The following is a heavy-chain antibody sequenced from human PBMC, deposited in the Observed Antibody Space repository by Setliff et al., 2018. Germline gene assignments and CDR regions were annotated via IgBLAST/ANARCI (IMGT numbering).Heavy chain of an antibody. D-gene: IGHD6-6*01. Sequence: SVKVSCKASGGTFSSYAISWVRQAPGQGLEWMGGIIPILGIANYAQKFQGRVTITTDESTSTAYMELSSLRSEDTAVYYCARDMEGSAQHYYYGMDVWGQGTTVTVS. V-gene: IGHV1-69*10. J-gene: IGHJ6*02. CDR1: GGTFSSYA. CDR2: IIPILGIA. CDR3: ARDMEGSAQHYYYGMDV.